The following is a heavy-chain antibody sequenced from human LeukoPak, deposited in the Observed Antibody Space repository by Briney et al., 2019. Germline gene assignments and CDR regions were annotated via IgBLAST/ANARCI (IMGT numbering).Heavy chain of an antibody. J-gene: IGHJ5*02. CDR3: AREVGYSSSYYGRFDP. V-gene: IGHV1-2*06. CDR1: GYTFTGYY. Sequence: ASVKVSCKASGYTFTGYYMHWVRQAPGQGLEWMGRVNPNNGVPNYAQKFRGRVTMTRDTAISTFYMELNSLRSDDTAVYFCAREVGYSSSYYGRFDPWGQGTLVIVSS. CDR2: VNPNNGVP. D-gene: IGHD2-2*01.